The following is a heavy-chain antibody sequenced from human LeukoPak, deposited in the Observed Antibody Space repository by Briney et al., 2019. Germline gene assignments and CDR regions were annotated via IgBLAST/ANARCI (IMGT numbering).Heavy chain of an antibody. CDR3: ARDLAGYSYGHDY. CDR2: IKQDGSEK. CDR1: GFTFSSYW. Sequence: PGGSLRLSCAASGFTFSSYWMSWVRQAPGKGLEWVANIKQDGSEKYYVDSVKGRFTISRDNAKNSLYLQMDSLRAEDTAAYYCARDLAGYSYGHDYWGQGTLVTVSS. D-gene: IGHD5-18*01. J-gene: IGHJ4*02. V-gene: IGHV3-7*01.